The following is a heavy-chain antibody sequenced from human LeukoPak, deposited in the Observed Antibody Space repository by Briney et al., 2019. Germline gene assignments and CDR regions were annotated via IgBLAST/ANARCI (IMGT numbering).Heavy chain of an antibody. CDR2: ISSSSSTI. Sequence: GGSLRLSCAASGFTFSSYAMSWVRQAPGKGLEWVSYISSSSSTIYYADSVKGRFTISRDNAKNSLYLQMNSLRAEDTAVYYCARDAPPGLGPNWFDPWGQGTLVTVSS. V-gene: IGHV3-48*04. CDR1: GFTFSSYA. J-gene: IGHJ5*02. CDR3: ARDAPPGLGPNWFDP.